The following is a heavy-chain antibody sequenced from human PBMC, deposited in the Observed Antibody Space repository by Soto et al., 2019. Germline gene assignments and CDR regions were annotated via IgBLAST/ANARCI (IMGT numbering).Heavy chain of an antibody. Sequence: ASVKVSCKVSGYTLTELSMHWVRQAPGKGLEWMGGFDPEDGETIYAQKFRGRVTMTEDTSTDTAYMELSSLRSEDTAVYYCATTWVCSGGSCHNYYGMDVWGQGTTVTVSS. CDR3: ATTWVCSGGSCHNYYGMDV. CDR1: GYTLTELS. CDR2: FDPEDGET. D-gene: IGHD2-15*01. V-gene: IGHV1-24*01. J-gene: IGHJ6*02.